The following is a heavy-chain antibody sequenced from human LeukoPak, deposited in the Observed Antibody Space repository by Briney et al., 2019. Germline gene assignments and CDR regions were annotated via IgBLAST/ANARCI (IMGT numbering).Heavy chain of an antibody. CDR2: IYCSGST. CDR3: GRHLKFSNNFPAYVRY. V-gene: IGHV4-39*01. J-gene: IGHJ4*02. Sequence: SETLPLTCAVSGDSISSSNYYWGWIRQPPGKGLEWIGSIYCSGSTYYNPSLKSRVTISVDTSKNQFSLKLSSVSAADTAVYYCGRHLKFSNNFPAYVRYWGQGTQVTVSS. CDR1: GDSISSSNYY. D-gene: IGHD6-6*01.